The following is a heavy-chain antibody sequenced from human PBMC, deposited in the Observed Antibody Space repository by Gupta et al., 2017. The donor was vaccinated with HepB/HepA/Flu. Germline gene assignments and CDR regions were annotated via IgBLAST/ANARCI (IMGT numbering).Heavy chain of an antibody. CDR1: GFTVSSNY. CDR2: IYSGGST. D-gene: IGHD6-6*01. CDR3: ASALGLGYSSSSREDYYYYYGMDV. Sequence: EVQLVESGGGLVQPGGSLRLSCAASGFTVSSNYMSWVRQAPGKGLEWVSVIYSGGSTYYADSVKGRFTISRHNSKNTLYLQMNSLRAEDTAVYYCASALGLGYSSSSREDYYYYYGMDVWGQGTTVTVSS. V-gene: IGHV3-53*04. J-gene: IGHJ6*02.